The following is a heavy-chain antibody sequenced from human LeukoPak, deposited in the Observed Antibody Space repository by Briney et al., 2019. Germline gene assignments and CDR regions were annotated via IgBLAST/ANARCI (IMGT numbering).Heavy chain of an antibody. CDR3: ARDAGGGYFDY. CDR1: GYTFTSYY. D-gene: IGHD1-26*01. V-gene: IGHV1-46*01. Sequence: ASVKVSCKASGYTFTSYYMHWVRQAPGQGLEWMGIINPSGGSTSYAQKFQGRVTMSRDTSTSTVYMELSSLRSEDTAVYYCARDAGGGYFDYWGQGTLVTVSS. J-gene: IGHJ4*02. CDR2: INPSGGST.